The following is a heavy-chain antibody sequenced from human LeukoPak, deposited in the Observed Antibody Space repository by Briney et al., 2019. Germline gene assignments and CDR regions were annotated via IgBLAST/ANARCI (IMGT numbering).Heavy chain of an antibody. D-gene: IGHD1-26*01. CDR3: AKPSVGGATGFDS. CDR1: GFTFSAYA. CDR2: ISGSGDTT. Sequence: GGSLRLPCAASGFTFSAYAMSWVRQAPGKGLEWASAISGSGDTTNSADSVKGRFTISRDNCKNMLYLHMNSLRAEDTAVYYCAKPSVGGATGFDSWGQGTLVTVSS. V-gene: IGHV3-23*01. J-gene: IGHJ4*02.